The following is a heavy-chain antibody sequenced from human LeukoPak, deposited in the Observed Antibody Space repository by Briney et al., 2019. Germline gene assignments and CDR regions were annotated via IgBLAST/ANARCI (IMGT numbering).Heavy chain of an antibody. Sequence: ASVKASCKASGYTFTGYYMHWVRQAPGQGLEWMGWINPNSGGTNYAQKFQGRVTMTRDTSISTAYMELSRLRSDDTAVYYCARDRGAVAIFGVVIAPGSIDYWGQGTLVTVSS. J-gene: IGHJ4*02. CDR2: INPNSGGT. CDR1: GYTFTGYY. CDR3: ARDRGAVAIFGVVIAPGSIDY. D-gene: IGHD3-3*01. V-gene: IGHV1-2*02.